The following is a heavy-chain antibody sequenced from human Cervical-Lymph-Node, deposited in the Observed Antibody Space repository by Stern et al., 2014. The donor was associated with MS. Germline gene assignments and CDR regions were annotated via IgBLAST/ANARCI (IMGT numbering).Heavy chain of an antibody. D-gene: IGHD6-6*01. CDR3: ARGVSQVLDP. Sequence: QVQLQESGPGLVKPSETLSLTCTVSGGSISSYSWSWIRQPPGKGLEWIGYIYYNGSTNYNASLKSRLTLSVETYKNQFSLNLSSVTAADTAVYYCARGVSQVLDPWGQGTMVTVSA. V-gene: IGHV4-59*01. CDR1: GGSISSYS. CDR2: IYYNGST. J-gene: IGHJ5*02.